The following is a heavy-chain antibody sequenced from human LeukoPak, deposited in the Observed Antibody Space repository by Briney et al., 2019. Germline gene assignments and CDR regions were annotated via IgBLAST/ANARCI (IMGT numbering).Heavy chain of an antibody. V-gene: IGHV1-69*13. Sequence: SVKVSCKASGGTFSRYAISWVRQAPGQGLEWMGEIIPKFGKANYAQKFHGRVTITADEITSTAYMDLTSLRSEDTAVYYCARGEGGADYYYMDVWGKGTTVTVSS. D-gene: IGHD1-26*01. CDR1: GGTFSRYA. CDR2: IIPKFGKA. J-gene: IGHJ6*03. CDR3: ARGEGGADYYYMDV.